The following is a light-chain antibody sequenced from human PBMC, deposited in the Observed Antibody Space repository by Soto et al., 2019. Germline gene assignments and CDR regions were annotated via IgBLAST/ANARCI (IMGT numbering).Light chain of an antibody. Sequence: DIQMTQSPSTLSASVGKRVTITCRASQSVNSWLAWYQQKAGKAPKVLIHDASTLESGVPSRFSGSGFGTEFNLTISSLQPDDFATYYCKQDNCVFGGGTKVDIK. CDR1: QSVNSW. CDR2: DAS. CDR3: KQDNCV. V-gene: IGKV1-5*01. J-gene: IGKJ4*01.